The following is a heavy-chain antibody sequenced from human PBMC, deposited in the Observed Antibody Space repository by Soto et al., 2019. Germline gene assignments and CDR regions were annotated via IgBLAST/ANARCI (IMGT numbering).Heavy chain of an antibody. V-gene: IGHV2-5*02. Sequence: SGPTLVNPTQTLTLTCTFSGFSLSTSGVGVGWIRQPPGKALEWLALIYWDDDKRYSPSLKSRLTITKDTSKNQVVLTMTNMGPVDTATYYCAQAGYCSGGSCYSGWGYWGQGTLVTVSS. J-gene: IGHJ4*02. CDR1: GFSLSTSGVG. CDR2: IYWDDDK. CDR3: AQAGYCSGGSCYSGWGY. D-gene: IGHD2-15*01.